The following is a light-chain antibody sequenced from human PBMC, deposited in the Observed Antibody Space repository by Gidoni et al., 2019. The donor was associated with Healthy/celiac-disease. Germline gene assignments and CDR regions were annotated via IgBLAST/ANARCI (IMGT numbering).Light chain of an antibody. CDR2: GNS. Sequence: QSVLTQPPPVSGAPGQRVTISCTGSSSNIGAGYDVHWYQQLPGTAPNLLIYGNSNRPSGVPDRFSGSKSGTSASLAITGLQAEDEADYYCQSYDSSLSGYVVFGGGTKLTVL. CDR3: QSYDSSLSGYVV. V-gene: IGLV1-40*01. J-gene: IGLJ2*01. CDR1: SSNIGAGYD.